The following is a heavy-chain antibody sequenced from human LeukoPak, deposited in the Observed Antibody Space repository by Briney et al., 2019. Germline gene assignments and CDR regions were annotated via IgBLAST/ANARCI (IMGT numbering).Heavy chain of an antibody. V-gene: IGHV3-23*01. CDR2: ISGSGGST. D-gene: IGHD3-10*01. Sequence: PGGSLRLSCAASGFTFSSYAMRWVRQAPGKGLEWVSAISGSGGSTYYADSVKGRFTISRDNSKNTLYLQMNSLRAEDTAVYYCAKDFEGSGSYADNWFDPWGQGTLVTVSS. CDR3: AKDFEGSGSYADNWFDP. CDR1: GFTFSSYA. J-gene: IGHJ5*02.